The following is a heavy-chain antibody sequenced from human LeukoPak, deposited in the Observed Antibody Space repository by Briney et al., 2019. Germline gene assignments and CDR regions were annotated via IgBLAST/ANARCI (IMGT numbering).Heavy chain of an antibody. CDR1: GGPVSSSSHS. CDR2: IYYSGST. CDR3: ARVGDYALKD. Sequence: SETLSLTCTVSGGPVSSSSHSWGWIRQPPGKGLEWIGNIYYSGSTYYNASLKSRVTISVDTSKIQFSLKLSSVTAADTAVYYCARVGDYALKDWGQGTLVTVSS. J-gene: IGHJ4*02. D-gene: IGHD3-16*01. V-gene: IGHV4-39*07.